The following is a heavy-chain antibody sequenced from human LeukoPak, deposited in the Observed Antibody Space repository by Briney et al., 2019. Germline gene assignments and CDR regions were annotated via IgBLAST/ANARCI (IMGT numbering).Heavy chain of an antibody. CDR1: GFTFSSYE. J-gene: IGHJ4*02. CDR2: ISSSGSII. V-gene: IGHV3-48*03. Sequence: PGGSLRLSCAASGFTFSSYEMSWVRQAPGKGLEWVSYISSSGSIIYYADSVKGRFTISRDNAKNSLYLQMNSLRAEDTAVYYCARSVDSSSWYYFDYWGQGILVTVSS. CDR3: ARSVDSSSWYYFDY. D-gene: IGHD6-13*01.